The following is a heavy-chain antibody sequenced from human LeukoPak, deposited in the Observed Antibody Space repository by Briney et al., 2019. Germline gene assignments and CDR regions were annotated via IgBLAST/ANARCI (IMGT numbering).Heavy chain of an antibody. J-gene: IGHJ5*02. CDR1: GGSISSYY. CDR2: IYHSGST. Sequence: SETLSLTCTVSGGSISSYYWSWIRQPPGKGLEWIGYIYHSGSTNYNPSLKSRVTISVDTSKNQFSLKLSSVTAADTAVYYCARGGEYYDFWSGYYPFDPWGQGTLVTVSS. V-gene: IGHV4-59*01. CDR3: ARGGEYYDFWSGYYPFDP. D-gene: IGHD3-3*01.